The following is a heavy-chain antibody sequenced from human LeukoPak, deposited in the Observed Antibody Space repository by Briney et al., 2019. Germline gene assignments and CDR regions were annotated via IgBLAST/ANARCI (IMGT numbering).Heavy chain of an antibody. CDR3: ARSVFLMIDAYDY. V-gene: IGHV4-39*01. J-gene: IGHJ4*02. Sequence: SETLPLTCSISGGSISSNNYYWGWFRQPPGKGLEWIGSIFSSGSTYYSPSLKSRVTISVYTSKNQFSLQLNSVAAAETAVYYCARSVFLMIDAYDYWGQGTLVVVSS. D-gene: IGHD2-2*01. CDR1: GGSISSNNYY. CDR2: IFSSGST.